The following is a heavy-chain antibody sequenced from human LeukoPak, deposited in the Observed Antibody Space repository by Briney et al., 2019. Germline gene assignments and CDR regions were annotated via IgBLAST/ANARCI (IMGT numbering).Heavy chain of an antibody. CDR3: ASSPWGDYYFDY. J-gene: IGHJ4*02. D-gene: IGHD2-21*02. CDR1: GGSISSSSYY. CDR2: IYYSGNT. Sequence: SETLSLTCTVSGGSISSSSYYWGWIRQPPGKGLEWIGSIYYSGNTYYNPSLKRRVTISADTSKKQFSMELSSVTAADTAVYYCASSPWGDYYFDYWGQGTLVTVSS. V-gene: IGHV4-39*01.